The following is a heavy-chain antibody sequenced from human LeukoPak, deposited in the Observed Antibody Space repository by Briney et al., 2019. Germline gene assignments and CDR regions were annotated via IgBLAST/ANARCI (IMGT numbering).Heavy chain of an antibody. CDR2: INPSGGST. CDR1: GYTFTTYY. D-gene: IGHD5-12*01. V-gene: IGHV1-46*01. CDR3: ARGGFTGYDSIDH. J-gene: IGHJ4*02. Sequence: ASVKVSCKAAGYTFTTYYMHWVRQAPGQGLEWMGTINPSGGSTSYAQKFQGRVTITRDTSTSTVYMELSSLRSEDTAVYYCARGGFTGYDSIDHWGQGTLVTVSS.